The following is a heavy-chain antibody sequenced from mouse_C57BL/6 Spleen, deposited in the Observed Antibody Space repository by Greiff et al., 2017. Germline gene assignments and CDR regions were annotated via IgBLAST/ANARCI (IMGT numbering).Heavy chain of an antibody. J-gene: IGHJ2*01. V-gene: IGHV14-2*01. CDR2: IDPEDGET. Sequence: VQLQQSGAELVQPGASVKLSCTASGFNINDYYMHWVEQWTEQGLEWIGRIDPEDGETKSAPKFQGKATITADTSSNTASLQLSSLPSEDTADYDSARGNYDYWGQGTTLTVSS. D-gene: IGHD2-1*01. CDR3: ARGNYDY. CDR1: GFNINDYY.